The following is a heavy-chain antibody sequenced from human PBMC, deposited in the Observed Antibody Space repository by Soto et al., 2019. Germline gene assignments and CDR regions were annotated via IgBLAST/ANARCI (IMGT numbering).Heavy chain of an antibody. Sequence: ASVKVSCKASGGTFSSYAISWVRQAPGQGLEWMGGIIPIFGTANYAQKFQGRVTITADESTSTAYMELSSLRSEDTAVYYCASRRGFWSGYSYYYYYGMDVWGQGTTVTVSS. V-gene: IGHV1-69*13. J-gene: IGHJ6*02. CDR2: IIPIFGTA. D-gene: IGHD3-3*01. CDR1: GGTFSSYA. CDR3: ASRRGFWSGYSYYYYYGMDV.